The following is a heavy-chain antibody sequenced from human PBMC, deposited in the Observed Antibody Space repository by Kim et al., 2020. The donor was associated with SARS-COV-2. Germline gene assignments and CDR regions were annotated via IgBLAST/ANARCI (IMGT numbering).Heavy chain of an antibody. CDR3: ARLAVPAENFRWFDT. J-gene: IGHJ5*01. CDR1: GPTFSSYW. V-gene: IGHV3-7*03. CDR2: IKKDGSEE. Sequence: GGSLRLYCAASGPTFSSYWMSWVRQAPGKGLEWVASIKKDGSEEYYVDSVKGRLTIFRENAKNSRYLQMNSLRAEDTAVYFCARLAVPAENFRWFDTWG. D-gene: IGHD2-2*01.